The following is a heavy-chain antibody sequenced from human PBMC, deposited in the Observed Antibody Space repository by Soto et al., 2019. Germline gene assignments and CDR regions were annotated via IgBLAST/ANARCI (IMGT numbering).Heavy chain of an antibody. J-gene: IGHJ6*02. Sequence: QVQLVQSGAEVKKPGSSVKVSCKASGGTFSSYTISWVRQAPGQGLEWIGGIIPIFGSANYAQKFQGRVTINADKSTTTAYMEVSSLRSEDTAVYYCARAPVTGNRPYYYYGMDVWGQGTTVTVSS. CDR2: IIPIFGSA. V-gene: IGHV1-69*06. CDR3: ARAPVTGNRPYYYYGMDV. D-gene: IGHD3-16*02. CDR1: GGTFSSYT.